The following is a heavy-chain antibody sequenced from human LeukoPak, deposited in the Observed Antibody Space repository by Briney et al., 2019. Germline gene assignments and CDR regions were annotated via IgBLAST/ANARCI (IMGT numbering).Heavy chain of an antibody. J-gene: IGHJ4*02. V-gene: IGHV3-72*01. D-gene: IGHD3-22*01. Sequence: GGSLRLSCAASGFTLSDYYMDWVRQAPGQGLEWVARTRKKAKGYTTEYAASVKGRSTISRDDSKNSVDLQMNSLITEDTAVYYCARAQSDSSGYYYVGDYWGQGTLVTVSS. CDR2: TRKKAKGYTT. CDR3: ARAQSDSSGYYYVGDY. CDR1: GFTLSDYY.